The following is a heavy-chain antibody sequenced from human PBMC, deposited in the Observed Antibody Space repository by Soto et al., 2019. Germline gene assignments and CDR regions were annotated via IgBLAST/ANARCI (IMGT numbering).Heavy chain of an antibody. D-gene: IGHD3-3*01. CDR3: ARGPYYYDFWSGFNNYYMDV. CDR2: INHSGST. J-gene: IGHJ6*03. Sequence: SETLSLTCAVYGGSFSGYYWSWIRQPPGKGLEWIGEINHSGSTNYNPSIKSRVTISVDTSKNQFSMKLSSVTAADTAVYYCARGPYYYDFWSGFNNYYMDVWGKGTTVTVSS. V-gene: IGHV4-34*01. CDR1: GGSFSGYY.